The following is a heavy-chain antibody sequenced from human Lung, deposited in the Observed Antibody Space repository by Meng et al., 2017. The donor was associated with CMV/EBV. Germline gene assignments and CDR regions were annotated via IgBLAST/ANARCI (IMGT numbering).Heavy chain of an antibody. Sequence: ASVKVSCKASGYTFTSYGINGVRQAPGQGLEWMGWIRVYNGDTKYAQKFQGRVTMTTDTSTSTAYMELRSLRSDDTAVYYCARRGPSYCGVDCLAWFDPWGQGTLVTVSS. CDR2: IRVYNGDT. CDR3: ARRGPSYCGVDCLAWFDP. V-gene: IGHV1-18*01. J-gene: IGHJ5*02. CDR1: GYTFTSYG. D-gene: IGHD2-21*01.